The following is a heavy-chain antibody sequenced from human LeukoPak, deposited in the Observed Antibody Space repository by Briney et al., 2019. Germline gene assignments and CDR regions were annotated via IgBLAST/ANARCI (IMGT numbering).Heavy chain of an antibody. Sequence: ASVKVSCKASGGTFSSYAISWVRQAPGQGLEWMGGIIPIFGTANYAQKFQGRVTITADKSTSTAYMELSSLRSEDTAVYYCARGGYSYGYYVYWGQGTLVTVSS. CDR1: GGTFSSYA. D-gene: IGHD5-18*01. J-gene: IGHJ4*02. CDR2: IIPIFGTA. V-gene: IGHV1-69*06. CDR3: ARGGYSYGYYVY.